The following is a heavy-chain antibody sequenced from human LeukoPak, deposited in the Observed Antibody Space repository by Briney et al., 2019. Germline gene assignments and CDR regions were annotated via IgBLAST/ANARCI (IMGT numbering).Heavy chain of an antibody. CDR1: GFPFSSYN. CDR2: ISSSGSSI. J-gene: IGHJ5*01. Sequence: GGPLTLSCAVSGFPFSSYNMNWVRQARGKGRDGVSFISSSGSSITYADSVKGRFTISRDNVKNSLYLQMNSLRAEDTAVYYCVRRKANSDGEFDFWGQGTLITVSA. CDR3: VRRKANSDGEFDF. D-gene: IGHD3-10*01. V-gene: IGHV3-21*01.